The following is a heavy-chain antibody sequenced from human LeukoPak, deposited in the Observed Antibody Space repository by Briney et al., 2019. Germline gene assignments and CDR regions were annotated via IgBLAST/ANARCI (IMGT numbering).Heavy chain of an antibody. Sequence: GGSLRLSCAVSGFTFSNYDMSWVRQAPGKGLEWVSAVSGSGDRTCYADSVKGRFTISRDNSKNTLYLQMNSLRAEDTAVYYCAKRGTYFGGFDYWGQGTLVTVSS. V-gene: IGHV3-23*01. CDR2: VSGSGDRT. J-gene: IGHJ4*02. CDR1: GFTFSNYD. CDR3: AKRGTYFGGFDY. D-gene: IGHD1-26*01.